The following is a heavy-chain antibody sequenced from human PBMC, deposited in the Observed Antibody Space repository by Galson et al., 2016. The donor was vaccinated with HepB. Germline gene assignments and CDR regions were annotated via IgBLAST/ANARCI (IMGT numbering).Heavy chain of an antibody. CDR1: GFTFSSYC. V-gene: IGHV3-30*03. J-gene: IGHJ4*02. Sequence: SLSLSCAASGFTFSSYCLHWVRLSPGEGLEWVAVVSYDGSNQYFGDSVKGRFSISSSNSKHTLFLHMNSLRAEDTAVYYCATGYSSGWYQGGIDYWGQGTLVTVSS. CDR2: VSYDGSNQ. D-gene: IGHD6-19*01. CDR3: ATGYSSGWYQGGIDY.